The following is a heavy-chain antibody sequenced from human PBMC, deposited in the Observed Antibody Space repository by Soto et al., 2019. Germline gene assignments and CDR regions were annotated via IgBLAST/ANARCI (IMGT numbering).Heavy chain of an antibody. D-gene: IGHD3-16*02. CDR3: ARYRSLDP. Sequence: EVQLVESGGGLVQPGGSLRLSCADSGFILRNYWMSWVRQAPGMGLQWGASIKEDGSEKYYVDPVKGRFTISRENAKNSLYLQMNSLRAEDTAVYYCARYRSLDPWGQGILVTVSS. V-gene: IGHV3-7*03. CDR1: GFILRNYW. CDR2: IKEDGSEK. J-gene: IGHJ5*02.